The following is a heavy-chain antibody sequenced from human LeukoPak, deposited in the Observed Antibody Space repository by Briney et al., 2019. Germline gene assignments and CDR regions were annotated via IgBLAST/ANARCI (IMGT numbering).Heavy chain of an antibody. CDR1: GYTFTGYY. CDR2: INPNSGGT. Sequence: ASVKVSCKASGYTFTGYYMHWVRQAPGQGLEWMGWINPNSGGTNYAQKFQGRVTMTRDTSISTAYMELSRLRSDDTAVYYCARDPQRGGSSGWYEAGWFDPCGQGTLVTVSS. D-gene: IGHD6-19*01. J-gene: IGHJ5*02. CDR3: ARDPQRGGSSGWYEAGWFDP. V-gene: IGHV1-2*02.